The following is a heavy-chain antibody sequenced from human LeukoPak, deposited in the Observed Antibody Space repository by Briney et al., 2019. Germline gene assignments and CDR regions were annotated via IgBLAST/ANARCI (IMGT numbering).Heavy chain of an antibody. CDR1: GYTFTGYY. D-gene: IGHD6-13*01. V-gene: IGHV1-2*02. CDR3: ARGARFSSSRWGFGY. Sequence: ASVKVSCKASGYTFTGYYMHWVRQAPGQGLEWMGWINPNSGGTNYAQKFQGRVTMTRDTSISTAYMELSRLRSDDTAVYYCARGARFSSSRWGFGYWGQGTLVTVSS. CDR2: INPNSGGT. J-gene: IGHJ4*02.